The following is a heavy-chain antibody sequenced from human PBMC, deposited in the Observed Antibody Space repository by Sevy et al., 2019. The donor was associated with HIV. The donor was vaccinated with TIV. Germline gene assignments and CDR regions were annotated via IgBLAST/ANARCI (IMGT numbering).Heavy chain of an antibody. J-gene: IGHJ4*02. CDR3: AGRIAVAAFDY. CDR2: IYTSGST. Sequence: SETLSLTCTVSGGSFSSSSYYWNWIRQPAGRGLEWIGRIYTSGSTNYHPSLKSRVTMSVDTSKNQFSLKLSSVTAADTAVYYCAGRIAVAAFDYWGQGNLVTVSS. CDR1: GGSFSSSSYY. V-gene: IGHV4-61*02. D-gene: IGHD6-19*01.